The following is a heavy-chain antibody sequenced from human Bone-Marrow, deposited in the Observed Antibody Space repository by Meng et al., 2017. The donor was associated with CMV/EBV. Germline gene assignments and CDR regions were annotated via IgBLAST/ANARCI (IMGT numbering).Heavy chain of an antibody. J-gene: IGHJ6*02. V-gene: IGHV4-34*01. D-gene: IGHD4-23*01. CDR3: ARDNHYGGIPHYYYYGMDV. Sequence: SETLSLTCAVYGGSFSGYYWSWIRQPPGKGLEWIGEINHSGSTNYNPSLKSRVTISVDTSKNQFSLKLSSVTAADTAVYYCARDNHYGGIPHYYYYGMDVWGQGTTVTVYS. CDR2: INHSGST. CDR1: GGSFSGYY.